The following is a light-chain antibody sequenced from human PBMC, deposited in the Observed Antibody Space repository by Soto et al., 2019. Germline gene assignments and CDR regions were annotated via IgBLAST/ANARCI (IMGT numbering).Light chain of an antibody. CDR3: QHRSNWPIT. CDR1: QSVSSY. Sequence: EIVLTQSPATLSLSPGERATLSCSASQSVSSYLAWYQQKPGQAPRLLIYDASNRATGIPPRFSGRGTGTAFTLTISTLAPEDFPFYYWQHRSNWPITVGQGTGLEIK. V-gene: IGKV3-11*01. J-gene: IGKJ5*01. CDR2: DAS.